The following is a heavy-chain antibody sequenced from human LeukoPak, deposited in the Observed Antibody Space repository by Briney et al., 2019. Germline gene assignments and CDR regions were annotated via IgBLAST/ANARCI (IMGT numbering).Heavy chain of an antibody. J-gene: IGHJ4*02. Sequence: GASVKVSCKASGYTFTSYYMHWVRQAPGQGLEWMGIINPSGGSTSYAQKFQGRVTMTRDTSTSTVYMELSSLRSEDTAVYYCARANTMVRGAYYFDYWGQGTLVTVSS. CDR1: GYTFTSYY. CDR2: INPSGGST. CDR3: ARANTMVRGAYYFDY. V-gene: IGHV1-46*01. D-gene: IGHD3-10*01.